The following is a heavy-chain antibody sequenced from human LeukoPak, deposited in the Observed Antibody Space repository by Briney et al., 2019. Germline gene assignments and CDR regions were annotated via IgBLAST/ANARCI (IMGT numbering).Heavy chain of an antibody. D-gene: IGHD5-24*01. CDR3: AKEGEEMAAFDY. CDR1: GFTFDDYT. V-gene: IGHV3-43*01. Sequence: GGSLRLSCAASGFTFDDYTMHWVRQAPGKGLEWVSLISWDGGTRYYADSVKGRFTISRDNSKNSLYLQMSSLRTEDTALYYCAKEGEEMAAFDYWGQGTLVTVSS. J-gene: IGHJ4*02. CDR2: ISWDGGTR.